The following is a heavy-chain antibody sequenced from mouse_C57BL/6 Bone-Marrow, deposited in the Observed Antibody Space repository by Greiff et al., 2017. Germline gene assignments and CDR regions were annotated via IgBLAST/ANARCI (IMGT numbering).Heavy chain of an antibody. CDR3: ARGNWAWFAY. CDR1: GYAFTNYL. D-gene: IGHD4-1*01. J-gene: IGHJ3*01. Sequence: QVQLQQSGAELVRPGTSVKVSCKASGYAFTNYLIEWVKQRPGQGLEWIGVINPGSGGTNYNEKFKGKATLTADKSYSTAYMQLSSLTSEDSAVYFCARGNWAWFAYWGQGTLVTVSA. CDR2: INPGSGGT. V-gene: IGHV1-54*01.